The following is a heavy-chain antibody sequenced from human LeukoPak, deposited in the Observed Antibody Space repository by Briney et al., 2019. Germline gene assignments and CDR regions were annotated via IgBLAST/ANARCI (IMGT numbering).Heavy chain of an antibody. J-gene: IGHJ6*02. Sequence: GGSLRLSCAASGFTLSSYWMSWVRQAPGKGLEWVANIKQDGSEKNYVDFVKGRFTISRDNAKNSLYLQMNSLRAEDTAVYYCARERQQLDYGMDVWGQGTTVTVSS. CDR3: ARERQQLDYGMDV. CDR1: GFTLSSYW. V-gene: IGHV3-7*03. CDR2: IKQDGSEK. D-gene: IGHD6-13*01.